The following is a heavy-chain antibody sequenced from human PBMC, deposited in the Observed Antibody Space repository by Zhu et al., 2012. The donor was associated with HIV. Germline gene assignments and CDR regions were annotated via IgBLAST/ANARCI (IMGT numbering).Heavy chain of an antibody. CDR3: ARIRYGSGSFPYPYYFDY. CDR1: GYIFTGYY. CDR2: INPNSGGT. D-gene: IGHD3-10*01. V-gene: IGHV1-2*02. Sequence: QVQLVQSGAEVKKPGASVKVSCKASGYIFTGYYLHWVRQAPGQGLEWMGWINPNSGGTNYAQKFQGRVTMTRDRSISTVYMELSRLRSDDTAVYYCARIRYGSGSFPYPYYFDYWARNLVTVSS. J-gene: IGHJ4*01.